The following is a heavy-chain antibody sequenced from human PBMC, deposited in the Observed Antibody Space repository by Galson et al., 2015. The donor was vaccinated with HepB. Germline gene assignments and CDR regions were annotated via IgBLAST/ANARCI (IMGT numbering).Heavy chain of an antibody. CDR1: GYTFTTYD. Sequence: SVKVSCKASGYTFTTYDINWVRQAPGQGPEWMGWMNPNSGNTGYAQKFQGRITMTRNTSISTAYMEVSSLRSQDTAVYYCARHSGYCSSSSCNARVMDVWGKGTTVTVSS. D-gene: IGHD2-2*03. CDR3: ARHSGYCSSSSCNARVMDV. V-gene: IGHV1-8*01. J-gene: IGHJ6*01. CDR2: MNPNSGNT.